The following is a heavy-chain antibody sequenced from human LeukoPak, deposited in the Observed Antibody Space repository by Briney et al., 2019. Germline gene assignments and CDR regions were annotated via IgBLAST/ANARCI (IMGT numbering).Heavy chain of an antibody. CDR3: ARAAFHDGIDP. CDR2: INHSGST. CDR1: GGSISSGGYY. J-gene: IGHJ5*02. D-gene: IGHD1-26*01. Sequence: SQTLSLTCAVSGGSISSGGYYWSWIRQPPGKGLEWIGEINHSGSTNYNPSLKSRVTISVDTSKNQFSLKLSSVTAADTAVYYCARAAFHDGIDPWGQGTLVTVSS. V-gene: IGHV4-30-2*01.